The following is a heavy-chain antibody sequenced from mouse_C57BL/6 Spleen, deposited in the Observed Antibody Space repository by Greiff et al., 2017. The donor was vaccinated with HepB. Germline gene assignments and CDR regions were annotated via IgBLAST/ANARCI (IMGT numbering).Heavy chain of an antibody. CDR2: IYPGSGST. CDR3: ARDGSSYEWYFDV. J-gene: IGHJ1*03. Sequence: VKLQQSGAELVKPGASVKMSCKASGYTFTSYWITWVKQRPGQGLEWIGDIYPGSGSTNYNEKFKSKATLTVDTSSSTAYMQLSSLTSEDSAVYYCARDGSSYEWYFDVWGTGTTVTVSS. V-gene: IGHV1-55*01. D-gene: IGHD1-1*01. CDR1: GYTFTSYW.